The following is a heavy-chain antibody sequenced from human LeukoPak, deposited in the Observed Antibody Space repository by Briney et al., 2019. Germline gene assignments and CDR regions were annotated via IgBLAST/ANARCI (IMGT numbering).Heavy chain of an antibody. V-gene: IGHV3-48*01. J-gene: IGHJ4*02. Sequence: PGGSLRLSCTASGFSFSSYNINWVRQAPGKGLEWVSYISRGSTTIYYAGSLKGRFTISRDNAKNSLYLEMNSLRAEDTAVYYCAISSSYNYSDYWGQGTLVTVSS. CDR3: AISSSYNYSDY. CDR1: GFSFSSYN. D-gene: IGHD2-15*01. CDR2: ISRGSTTI.